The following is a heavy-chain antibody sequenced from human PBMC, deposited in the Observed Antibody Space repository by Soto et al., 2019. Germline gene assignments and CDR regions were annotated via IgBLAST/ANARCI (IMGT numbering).Heavy chain of an antibody. V-gene: IGHV4-59*08. CDR3: ASLKLGYSTFDP. CDR1: GGSINSYY. J-gene: IGHJ5*02. Sequence: SETLSLTCTVPGGSINSYYWSWIRLPPGKGLEWIGYIYYSGSTNYNPSLKSRVTISVDTSKNQFSLKLSSVTAADTAVYYCASLKLGYSTFDPWGQGTLVTVSS. D-gene: IGHD5-18*01. CDR2: IYYSGST.